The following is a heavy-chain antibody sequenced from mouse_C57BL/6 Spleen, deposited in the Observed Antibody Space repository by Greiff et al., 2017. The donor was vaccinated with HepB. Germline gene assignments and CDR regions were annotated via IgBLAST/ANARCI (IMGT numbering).Heavy chain of an antibody. J-gene: IGHJ1*03. Sequence: EVQLQQSGPELVKPGASVKIPCKASGYTFSDYNMDWVKQSQGKSLEWIGDINPNNGGTYYNQKFKGKATFNVDKSSGTAYMELRSLTSEDTAVYYCARYSAGYFDVWGTGTTVTVSS. CDR2: INPNNGGT. CDR3: ARYSAGYFDV. V-gene: IGHV1-18*01. CDR1: GYTFSDYN. D-gene: IGHD6-1*01.